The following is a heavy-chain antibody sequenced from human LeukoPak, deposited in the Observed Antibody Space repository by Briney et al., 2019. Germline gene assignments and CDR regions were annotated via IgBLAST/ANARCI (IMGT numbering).Heavy chain of an antibody. CDR3: ARHYYDSNWFDP. D-gene: IGHD3-3*01. CDR1: GGSISSSSYY. Sequence: SEILSLTCTVSGGSISSSSYYWGWIRQPPGKGLEWIGSIYYSGSTYYNPSLKSRVTISVDTSKNQFSLKLSSVTAADTAVYYCARHYYDSNWFDPWGQGTLVTVSS. CDR2: IYYSGST. J-gene: IGHJ5*02. V-gene: IGHV4-39*01.